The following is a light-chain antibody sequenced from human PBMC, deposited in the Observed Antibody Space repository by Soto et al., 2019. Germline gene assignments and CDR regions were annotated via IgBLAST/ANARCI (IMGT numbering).Light chain of an antibody. Sequence: EIVLTQSPGTLSLSPGERATLSCRASQSVSSSFLAWYQQKPGQAPRLLIYGASSRATGIPDRFSGSGSGPDFTLTISRLEPEDCAVYYCQQYGSSPQTFGQGTKVEIQ. CDR3: QQYGSSPQT. CDR1: QSVSSSF. V-gene: IGKV3-20*01. J-gene: IGKJ1*01. CDR2: GAS.